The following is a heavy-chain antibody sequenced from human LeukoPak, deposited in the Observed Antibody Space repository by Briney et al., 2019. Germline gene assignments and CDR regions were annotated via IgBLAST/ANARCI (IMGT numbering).Heavy chain of an antibody. D-gene: IGHD3-3*01. Sequence: PGRSLRLSCAASGFTFSSYAMHWVRQAPGKGLEWVAVISYDGSNKYYADSVEGRFTISRDNSKNTLYLQMNSLRAEDTAVYYCARVQGFWSGYSGYWGQGTLVTVSS. CDR3: ARVQGFWSGYSGY. CDR2: ISYDGSNK. V-gene: IGHV3-30-3*01. CDR1: GFTFSSYA. J-gene: IGHJ4*02.